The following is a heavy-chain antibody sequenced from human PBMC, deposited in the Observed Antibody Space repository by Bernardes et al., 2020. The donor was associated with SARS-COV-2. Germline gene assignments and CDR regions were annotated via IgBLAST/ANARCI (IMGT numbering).Heavy chain of an antibody. D-gene: IGHD3-3*01. V-gene: IGHV3-30*18. CDR3: AKVHYDFWSGQPPDY. J-gene: IGHJ4*02. CDR1: GFTFSSYG. CDR2: ILHDGSQN. Sequence: SLRLSCVASGFTFSSYGMHWVRQAPGKGLEWVAVILHDGSQNYYADSVKGRFTISRDNSKNTLYLQMNSLRVEDTAVYYCAKVHYDFWSGQPPDYWGQGTLVAVSS.